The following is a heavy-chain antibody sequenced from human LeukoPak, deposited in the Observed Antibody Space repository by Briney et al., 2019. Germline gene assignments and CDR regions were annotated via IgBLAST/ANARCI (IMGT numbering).Heavy chain of an antibody. Sequence: ASVKVSCKASGYTFTTFGISWVRQAPGQGLEWMGWISAYNGNTNYAQKLQGRVTMTTDTSTSTAYMELRSLRSDDMAVYYCAREYCSRTSCYGVDYWGQGTLVTVSS. D-gene: IGHD2-2*01. V-gene: IGHV1-18*03. CDR1: GYTFTTFG. CDR2: ISAYNGNT. CDR3: AREYCSRTSCYGVDY. J-gene: IGHJ4*02.